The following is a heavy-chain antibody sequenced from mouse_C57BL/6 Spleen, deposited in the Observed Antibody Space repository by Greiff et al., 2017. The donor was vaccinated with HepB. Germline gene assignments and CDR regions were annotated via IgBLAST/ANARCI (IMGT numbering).Heavy chain of an antibody. CDR3: ARGVVTTGFAY. V-gene: IGHV1-81*01. Sequence: QVQLQQSGAELARPGASVKLSCKASGYTFTSYGISWVKQRTGQGLEWIGEIYPRSGNTYFNEKFKGKATLTADKSSSTAYMELRSLTSEDSAVYFCARGVVTTGFAYWGQGTLVTVSA. CDR1: GYTFTSYG. CDR2: IYPRSGNT. J-gene: IGHJ3*01. D-gene: IGHD2-2*01.